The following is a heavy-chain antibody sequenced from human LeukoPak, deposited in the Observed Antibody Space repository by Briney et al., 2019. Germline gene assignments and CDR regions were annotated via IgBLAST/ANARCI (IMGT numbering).Heavy chain of an antibody. V-gene: IGHV3-21*01. CDR3: ARASSGYDFDY. CDR2: ISSSSSYI. D-gene: IGHD3-22*01. J-gene: IGHJ4*02. Sequence: GGSLRLSCAASGFTFSSYSMKWVRQAPGKGLEWVSSISSSSSYIYYADSVKGRFTISRDNAKNSLYLQMNSLRAEDTAVYYCARASSGYDFDYWGQGTLVTVSS. CDR1: GFTFSSYS.